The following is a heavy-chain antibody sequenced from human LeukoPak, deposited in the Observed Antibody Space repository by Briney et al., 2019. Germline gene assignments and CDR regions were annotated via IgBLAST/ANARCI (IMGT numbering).Heavy chain of an antibody. CDR2: IRSDGSHQ. V-gene: IGHV3-30*02. D-gene: IGHD1-26*01. CDR3: AKPSGSAFDF. Sequence: GGSLRLSCGASGFIFNTYDMHWVRQAPGKGLEWVSFIRSDGSHQFYVDSVKGRFTISRDNAKNTVFLQMNSLRVEDTAIYYCAKPSGSAFDFWGQGTLVTVSS. CDR1: GFIFNTYD. J-gene: IGHJ4*02.